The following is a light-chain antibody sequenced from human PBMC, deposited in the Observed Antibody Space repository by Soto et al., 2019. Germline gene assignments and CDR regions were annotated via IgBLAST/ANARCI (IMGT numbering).Light chain of an antibody. CDR2: EDN. V-gene: IGLV3-1*01. Sequence: SYELTQPPSVSVSPGQTATITCSGERLGNKFVAWYQQKPGQSPVLDIYEDNKRPSGIPERFSASNSGNSATLTIRGTQVVDEADYYCQAWASSTAVFGAGTKLTVL. CDR1: RLGNKF. CDR3: QAWASSTAV. J-gene: IGLJ1*01.